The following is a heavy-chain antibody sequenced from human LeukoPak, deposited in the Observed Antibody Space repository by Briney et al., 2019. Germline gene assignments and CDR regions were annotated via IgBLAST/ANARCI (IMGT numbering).Heavy chain of an antibody. Sequence: PGGSLRLSCAASGFTVSSNYMSWVRQAPGKGLEWVSVIYSGGSTYYADSVKGRFTISRDNSKNTLYLQMNSLRAEDTAVYYCAKNRITMVRGVIRGDAFDIWGQGTMVTVSS. CDR2: IYSGGST. D-gene: IGHD3-10*01. V-gene: IGHV3-53*01. J-gene: IGHJ3*02. CDR1: GFTVSSNY. CDR3: AKNRITMVRGVIRGDAFDI.